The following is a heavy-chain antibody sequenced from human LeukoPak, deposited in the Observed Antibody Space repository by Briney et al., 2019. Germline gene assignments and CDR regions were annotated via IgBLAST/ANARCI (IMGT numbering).Heavy chain of an antibody. J-gene: IGHJ4*02. D-gene: IGHD5-24*01. V-gene: IGHV3-48*03. CDR1: GFTFSSYE. CDR3: ARDAGYNIDY. Sequence: GGSLRLSCAASGFTFSSYEMNWVRQAPVKVLEWVSYISSSGSTIYYADSVKGRFTISRDNAKNSLYLQMNSLRAEDTAVYYCARDAGYNIDYWGQGTLVTVSS. CDR2: ISSSGSTI.